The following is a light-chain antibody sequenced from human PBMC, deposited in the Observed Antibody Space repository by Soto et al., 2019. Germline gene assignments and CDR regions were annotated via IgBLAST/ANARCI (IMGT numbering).Light chain of an antibody. V-gene: IGKV3-15*01. Sequence: ASRSVTIYLAWYQQKNGQAPRXXLSGASTRATGIPARFSGSGYGTDVNLTIRSLQTEDFAVYYCQQYSEWPPMFGPGTKVDIK. CDR3: QQYSEWPPM. J-gene: IGKJ3*01. CDR1: RSVTIY. CDR2: GAS.